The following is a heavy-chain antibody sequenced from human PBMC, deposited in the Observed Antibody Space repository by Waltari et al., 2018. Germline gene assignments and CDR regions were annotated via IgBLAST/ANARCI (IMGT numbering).Heavy chain of an antibody. Sequence: QVQLQESGPGLVKPSETLSLTCTVPGGPISSYYWSWIRQPPGKGLEWIGYIYYSGSTNYNPSLKSRVTISVYTSKNQFSLKLSSVTAADTAVYYCARSRSLPAAMDYWGQGTLVTVSS. J-gene: IGHJ4*02. D-gene: IGHD2-2*01. CDR3: ARSRSLPAAMDY. V-gene: IGHV4-59*01. CDR2: IYYSGST. CDR1: GGPISSYY.